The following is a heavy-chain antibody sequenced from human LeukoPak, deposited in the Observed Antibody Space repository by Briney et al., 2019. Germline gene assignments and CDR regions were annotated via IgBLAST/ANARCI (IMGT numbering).Heavy chain of an antibody. V-gene: IGHV4-59*01. CDR1: GGSISSYY. D-gene: IGHD2-21*01. CDR3: ARAYSRFAFDV. J-gene: IGHJ3*01. Sequence: PSETLSLTCTVSGGSISSYYWSWIRQPPGKGLEWIGNINYSGSTNYNPSLKTRVTMSVDTSKNQFSLKLTSVTAADTAVYYCARAYSRFAFDVWGQGTMVTVSS. CDR2: INYSGST.